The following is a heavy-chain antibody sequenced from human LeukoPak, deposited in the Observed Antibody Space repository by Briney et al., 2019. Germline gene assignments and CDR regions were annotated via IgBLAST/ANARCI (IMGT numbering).Heavy chain of an antibody. Sequence: ASVKVSCKASGGTFSSYAISWVRQAPGQGLEWMGGIIPIFGTANYAQKFQGRVTITADESTSTAYMELSSLRSEDTAVYYCAGLVYFDSSGYYHSFDYWGQGTLVTVSS. D-gene: IGHD3-22*01. V-gene: IGHV1-69*13. CDR2: IIPIFGTA. CDR1: GGTFSSYA. J-gene: IGHJ4*02. CDR3: AGLVYFDSSGYYHSFDY.